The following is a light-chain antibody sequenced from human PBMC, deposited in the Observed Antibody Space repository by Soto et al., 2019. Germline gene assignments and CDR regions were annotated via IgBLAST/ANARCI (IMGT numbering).Light chain of an antibody. V-gene: IGKV3-20*01. CDR3: QRYGSSPLIT. CDR2: GTS. CDR1: QSVSSSS. Sequence: EIVMTQSPATLSVSPGERATPSCRASQSVSSSSLAWYQQRPGQAPRLLIYGTSSRATGIPDRFSGSGSGTDFTLTISRLEPEDFAVYFCQRYGSSPLITFGQGTRLEIK. J-gene: IGKJ5*01.